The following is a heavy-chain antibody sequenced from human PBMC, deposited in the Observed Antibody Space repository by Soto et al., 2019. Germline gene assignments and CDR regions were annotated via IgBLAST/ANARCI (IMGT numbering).Heavy chain of an antibody. D-gene: IGHD5-18*01. Sequence: SQTLSLTCAISGESVSSISAAWNWIRQSPSRGLEWLGRTGYTSKWYNDYAVSVRSRITINPDTSKYQFSLQLNSVTLDDTAVYYCARGKYSAFDYWGQGTLVTVSS. V-gene: IGHV6-1*01. CDR1: GESVSSISAA. CDR3: ARGKYSAFDY. J-gene: IGHJ4*02. CDR2: TGYTSKWYN.